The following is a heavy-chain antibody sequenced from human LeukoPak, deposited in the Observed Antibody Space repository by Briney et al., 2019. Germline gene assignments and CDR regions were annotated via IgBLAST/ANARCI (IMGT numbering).Heavy chain of an antibody. D-gene: IGHD3-10*01. CDR3: ARDLQNYGSAYMDY. Sequence: PGGSLRLSCAASGFTFSDYYMSWIRQAPGKGLEWVSYISSSASTIYYADSVKGRFTISRDNAKNSLYLQMNSLRAEDTAVYYCARDLQNYGSAYMDYWGQGTLVTVSS. CDR1: GFTFSDYY. V-gene: IGHV3-11*04. CDR2: ISSSASTI. J-gene: IGHJ4*02.